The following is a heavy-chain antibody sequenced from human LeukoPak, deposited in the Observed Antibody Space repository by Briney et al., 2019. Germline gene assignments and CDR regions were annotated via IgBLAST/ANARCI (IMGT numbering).Heavy chain of an antibody. D-gene: IGHD4-17*01. CDR1: GYTFTNYG. CDR3: ARGHYGDRAYYYYYYYMDV. J-gene: IGHJ6*03. CDR2: ISVYNGNT. V-gene: IGHV1-18*01. Sequence: GASVKVSCKASGYTFTNYGISWVRQAPGQGLEWMGWISVYNGNTHYAQNLQDRVTMTIDTSTSTAYMELSRLRSDDTAVYYCARGHYGDRAYYYYYYYMDVWGKGTTVTISS.